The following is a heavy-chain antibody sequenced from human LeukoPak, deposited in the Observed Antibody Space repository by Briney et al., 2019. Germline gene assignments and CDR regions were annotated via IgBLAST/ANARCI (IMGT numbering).Heavy chain of an antibody. CDR1: GFTVSSNY. CDR3: AKSAHLFPDWFDP. Sequence: PGGSLRLSCAASGFTVSSNYMSWVRQAPGKGLEWVSVIYSGGSTYYADSVKGRFTISRDNSKNTLYLQMNSLRAEDTAVYYCAKSAHLFPDWFDPWGQGTLVTVSS. V-gene: IGHV3-53*01. J-gene: IGHJ5*02. CDR2: IYSGGST.